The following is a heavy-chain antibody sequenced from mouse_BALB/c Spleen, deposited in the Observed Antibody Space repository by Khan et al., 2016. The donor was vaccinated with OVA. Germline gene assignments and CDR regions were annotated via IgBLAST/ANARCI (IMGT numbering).Heavy chain of an antibody. CDR3: AIYHGYFDV. D-gene: IGHD1-1*01. CDR1: GYSFTGYY. V-gene: IGHV1-26*01. Sequence: VQLKESGPDLVKPGASVKISCKASGYSFTGYYIHWVKQSHGKSLEWIGRVNPNNGGISYNQKFKGKAILTVDKSSNTAYMELRSLTSEDSAVYSCAIYHGYFDVWGAGTTVTVSS. J-gene: IGHJ1*01. CDR2: VNPNNGGI.